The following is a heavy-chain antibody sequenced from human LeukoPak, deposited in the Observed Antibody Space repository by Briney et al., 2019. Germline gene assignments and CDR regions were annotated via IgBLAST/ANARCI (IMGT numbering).Heavy chain of an antibody. CDR3: AKGKVGIAPRLYFDY. CDR1: SGSISTSNYY. J-gene: IGHJ4*02. D-gene: IGHD6-6*01. CDR2: IFYSGST. Sequence: SETLSLTCTVSSGSISTSNYYWGWVRQPPGKALEWIGNIFYSGSTYYSPSLKSRVTISLDTSRNQFSLKLNSVTAADTAVYYCAKGKVGIAPRLYFDYWGQGTLVTVSS. V-gene: IGHV4-39*07.